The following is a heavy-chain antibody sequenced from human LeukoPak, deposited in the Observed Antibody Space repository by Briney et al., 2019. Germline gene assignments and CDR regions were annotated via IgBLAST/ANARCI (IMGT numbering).Heavy chain of an antibody. Sequence: GASVKVSCKASGYTFTSYYMHWVRQAPGQGLEWMGIINPSGGSTSYAQKFQGRVTMTRDTSTSTVYMELSSLRSDDTAVYYCARAARRSSAAYNWFDPWGQGTLVTVSS. V-gene: IGHV1-46*03. CDR2: INPSGGST. CDR3: ARAARRSSAAYNWFDP. J-gene: IGHJ5*02. CDR1: GYTFTSYY. D-gene: IGHD6-19*01.